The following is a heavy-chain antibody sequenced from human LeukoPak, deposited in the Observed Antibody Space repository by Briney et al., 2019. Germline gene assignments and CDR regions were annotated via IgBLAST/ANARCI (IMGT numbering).Heavy chain of an antibody. CDR3: ARVHGHNLGTLDY. D-gene: IGHD5-24*01. CDR2: INPSGST. J-gene: IGHJ4*02. V-gene: IGHV4-34*01. Sequence: SETLSLTCTVYGGSFSDDYWSWVRQPPGEGLQWIGEINPSGSTNKNPSLQSRLIMSVDTSKNQFSLNLTSVTAADTAVYYCARVHGHNLGTLDYWGQGILVTVTS. CDR1: GGSFSDDY.